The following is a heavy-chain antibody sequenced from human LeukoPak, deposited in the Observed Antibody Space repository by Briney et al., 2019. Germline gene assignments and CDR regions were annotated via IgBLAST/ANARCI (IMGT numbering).Heavy chain of an antibody. Sequence: GGSLRLSCAASGFTFSSYAMSWVRQAPGKGLEWVSAISGSGGSTYYADSVKGRFTISRDNSKNTLYLRMNSLRAEDTAVYYCAKLSDSSGYYLFGYWGQGTLVTVSS. V-gene: IGHV3-23*01. D-gene: IGHD3-22*01. CDR2: ISGSGGST. CDR3: AKLSDSSGYYLFGY. J-gene: IGHJ4*02. CDR1: GFTFSSYA.